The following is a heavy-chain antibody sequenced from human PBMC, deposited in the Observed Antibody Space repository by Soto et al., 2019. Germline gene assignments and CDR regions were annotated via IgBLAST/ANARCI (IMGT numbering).Heavy chain of an antibody. CDR3: AKESTYDSSGDYRY. CDR1: GFTFSNYA. CDR2: ISGGGHNT. Sequence: GGSLRLSCAASGFTFSNYAMSWVRQTPGKGLEWVSTISGGGHNTYYADSVKGRFTIPRDNSKSTLYVQMNSLRAEDTAIYYCAKESTYDSSGDYRYWGQGTLVTVSS. D-gene: IGHD3-22*01. V-gene: IGHV3-23*01. J-gene: IGHJ4*02.